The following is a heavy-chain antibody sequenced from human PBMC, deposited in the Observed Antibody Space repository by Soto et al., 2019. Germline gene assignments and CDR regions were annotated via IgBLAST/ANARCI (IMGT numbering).Heavy chain of an antibody. CDR1: GYIFTNFY. D-gene: IGHD6-6*01. V-gene: IGHV1-46*03. CDR3: TRGLAAGDY. J-gene: IGHJ4*02. CDR2: INPNGGST. Sequence: QVQLVQPGAEVKKPGASVKFSCKASGYIFTNFYIHWVRQAPGQGLEWIGIINPNGGSTNYAQNFQGRVTMTRDTSTTTVYLDLSSLSSEDTAVYYCTRGLAAGDYWGQGTLITVPS.